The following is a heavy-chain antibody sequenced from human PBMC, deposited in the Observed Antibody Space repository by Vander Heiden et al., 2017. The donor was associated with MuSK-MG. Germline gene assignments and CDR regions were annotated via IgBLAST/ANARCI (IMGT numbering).Heavy chain of an antibody. V-gene: IGHV1-3*01. CDR2: INAGNGNT. Sequence: QVQLVQSGAEGKKHGASVKGSCKACGYTFTSYAMHWGRQAPGQGLEWLGWINAGNGNTKYSQKFQGRVTITRDTSASTAYMELSSLRSEDTAVYYCARTASLGDWGQGTLVTVSS. CDR1: GYTFTSYA. D-gene: IGHD2-21*02. CDR3: ARTASLGD. J-gene: IGHJ4*02.